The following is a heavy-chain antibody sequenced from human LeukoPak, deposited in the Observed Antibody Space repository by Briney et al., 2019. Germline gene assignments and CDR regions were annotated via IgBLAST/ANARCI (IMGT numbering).Heavy chain of an antibody. Sequence: SVKVSCKASGYTFTSYGISWVRQAPGQGLEWMGGIIPIFGTANYAQKFQGRVTITADESTSTAYMELSSLRSEDTAVYYCARGYSSGYPFDYWGQGTLVTVSS. V-gene: IGHV1-69*13. CDR3: ARGYSSGYPFDY. CDR1: GYTFTSYG. CDR2: IIPIFGTA. J-gene: IGHJ4*02. D-gene: IGHD3-22*01.